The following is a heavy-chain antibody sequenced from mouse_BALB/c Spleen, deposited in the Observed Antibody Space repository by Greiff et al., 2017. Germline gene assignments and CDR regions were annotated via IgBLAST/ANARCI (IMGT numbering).Heavy chain of an antibody. CDR3: ARCGYGSSEEDAMDY. V-gene: IGHV1-52*01. D-gene: IGHD1-1*01. CDR2: IDPYDSET. CDR1: GYTFTSYW. Sequence: QVQLQQPGAELVRPGASVKLSCKASGYTFTSYWMNWVKQRPEQGLEWIGRIDPYDSETHYNQNFKDKAILTVDKSSSTAYMQLSSLTSEDSAVYYSARCGYGSSEEDAMDYWGQGTSVTVSS. J-gene: IGHJ4*01.